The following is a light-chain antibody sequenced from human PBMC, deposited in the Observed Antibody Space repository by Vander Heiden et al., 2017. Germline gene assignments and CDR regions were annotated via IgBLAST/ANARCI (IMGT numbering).Light chain of an antibody. V-gene: IGLV8-61*01. Sequence: QTVVTQEPSFSVSPGATVTLTCGWSSGSVSTHSCPSWYQQTPGQDPRTLIYNTNTRSSGVPDRFSGAIRGNTAALTITGAQADDESDYYCVLYMGSGISVFGGGTKLTVL. CDR1: SGSVSTHSC. CDR2: NTN. CDR3: VLYMGSGISV. J-gene: IGLJ2*01.